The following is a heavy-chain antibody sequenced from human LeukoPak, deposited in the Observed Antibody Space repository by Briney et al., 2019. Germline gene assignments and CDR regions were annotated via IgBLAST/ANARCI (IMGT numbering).Heavy chain of an antibody. CDR3: TRDQMNY. D-gene: IGHD5-24*01. Sequence: GGSLRLSCTASEFTVSRNYMLWVRQAPGKGLEWVSLIFSNGDTHYADSVKGRFTISRDTSKNTVSLQMNSLRVEDTAIYYCTRDQMNYWGQGTLVTVSS. CDR2: IFSNGDT. CDR1: EFTVSRNY. J-gene: IGHJ4*02. V-gene: IGHV3-53*01.